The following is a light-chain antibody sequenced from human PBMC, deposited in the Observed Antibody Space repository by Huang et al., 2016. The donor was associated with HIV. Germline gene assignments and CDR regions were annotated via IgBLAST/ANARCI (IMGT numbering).Light chain of an antibody. J-gene: IGKJ2*01. CDR2: DAS. Sequence: DIQMTQSPSSLSASVGDRVTITCQASQDISDYLSWYQQKPGKSPKLLVADASNLEPGVPSRFRGSGSGTDFTFTISYLQPEDVATYYCQQYHNPLYSFGQGTKLEIK. V-gene: IGKV1-33*01. CDR3: QQYHNPLYS. CDR1: QDISDY.